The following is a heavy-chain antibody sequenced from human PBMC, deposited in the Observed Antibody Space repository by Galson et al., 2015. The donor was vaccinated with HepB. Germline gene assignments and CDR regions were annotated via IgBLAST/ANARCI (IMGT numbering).Heavy chain of an antibody. D-gene: IGHD2-15*01. CDR1: GFDFPTHW. Sequence: QSGAEVKKPGDSLKISCETSGFDFPTHWIAWVRQRPGKGLEWMGIIFPGDSDSIYSPSFEGQVTMSVDKSISTAYLHWGSLKASDTAVYYCARPQPTVVSPAVTLDVWGQGTMVIVSS. CDR2: IFPGDSDS. CDR3: ARPQPTVVSPAVTLDV. V-gene: IGHV5-51*03. J-gene: IGHJ3*01.